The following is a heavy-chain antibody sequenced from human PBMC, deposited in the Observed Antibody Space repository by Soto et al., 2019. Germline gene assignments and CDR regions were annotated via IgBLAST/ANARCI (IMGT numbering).Heavy chain of an antibody. CDR3: ARVRYGDYSPRATGEVFVAEYNWFDP. CDR1: GYTFTSYG. D-gene: IGHD4-17*01. Sequence: ASVKVSCKASGYTFTSYGISWVRQAPGQGLEWMGWISAYNGNTNYAQKLQGRVTMTTDTSTSTAYMELRSLRSDDTAVYYCARVRYGDYSPRATGEVFVAEYNWFDPWGQGTLVTVSS. V-gene: IGHV1-18*01. J-gene: IGHJ5*02. CDR2: ISAYNGNT.